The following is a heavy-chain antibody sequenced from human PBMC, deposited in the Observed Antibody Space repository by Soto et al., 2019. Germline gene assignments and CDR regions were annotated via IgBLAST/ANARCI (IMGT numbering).Heavy chain of an antibody. CDR1: GRTFSSYA. V-gene: IGHV1-69*13. CDR2: IIPIFGTA. D-gene: IGHD6-6*01. J-gene: IGHJ3*02. CDR3: ARAGYSSSPGAFDI. Sequence: SVKVSCKASGRTFSSYAISWVRQAPGQGLEWMGGIIPIFGTANYAQKFQGRVTITADESTSTAYMELSSLRSEDTAVYYCARAGYSSSPGAFDIWGQGTMVTVSS.